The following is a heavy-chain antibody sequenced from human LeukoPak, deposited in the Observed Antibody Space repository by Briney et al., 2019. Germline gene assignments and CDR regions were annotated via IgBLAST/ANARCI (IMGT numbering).Heavy chain of an antibody. Sequence: SSVKVSCKASGGTFSSYAISWVRQAPGQGVEWMGGIIPIFGAANYVQRFHGRDTLTPDESTHTDPMELCRPRSEGTGVYFFAGGVYDRAPFDYWGQGTLVTVSS. CDR1: GGTFSSYA. V-gene: IGHV1-69*13. J-gene: IGHJ4*02. CDR2: IIPIFGAA. D-gene: IGHD5/OR15-5a*01. CDR3: AGGVYDRAPFDY.